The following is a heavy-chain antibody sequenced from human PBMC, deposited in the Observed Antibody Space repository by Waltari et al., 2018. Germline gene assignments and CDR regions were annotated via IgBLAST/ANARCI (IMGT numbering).Heavy chain of an antibody. V-gene: IGHV3-15*01. D-gene: IGHD2-8*02. CDR1: GCYFSTAW. CDR3: GDFTAFDY. Sequence: VQLVESGGGLVKQGETLRVSCAGSGCYFSTAWMQWARQAPGKGLEWVGRIKSKIDGGTTAYGSFVNGRFTISRDDSTNTAYLQMNSLKTDDTAIYYCGDFTAFDYWGQGSLVTVSS. CDR2: IKSKIDGGTT. J-gene: IGHJ4*02.